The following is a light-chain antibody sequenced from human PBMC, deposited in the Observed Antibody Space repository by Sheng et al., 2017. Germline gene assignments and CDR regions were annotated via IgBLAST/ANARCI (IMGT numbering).Light chain of an antibody. V-gene: IGLV1-47*01. CDR2: RSN. J-gene: IGLJ3*02. CDR3: AAWDDSLSGPV. CDR1: SSNIGSNT. Sequence: QTVVTQPPSASGTPGQRVTISCSGSSSNIGSNTVYWYQQLPGTAPKLLIYRSNQRPSGVPDRFSGSKSGTSASLAISGLRSEDEADYYCAAWDDSLSGPVFGGGTKLTVL.